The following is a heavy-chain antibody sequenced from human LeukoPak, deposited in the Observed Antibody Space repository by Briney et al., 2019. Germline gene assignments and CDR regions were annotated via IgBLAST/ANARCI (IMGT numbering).Heavy chain of an antibody. CDR1: GYTFTGYY. CDR3: ARRGPPAYSGSYYVDY. D-gene: IGHD1-26*01. CDR2: INPNCGGT. J-gene: IGHJ4*02. V-gene: IGHV1-2*06. Sequence: ASVKVSCKASGYTFTGYYMHWVRQAPGQGLEWMGRINPNCGGTNYAQKFQGRVTMTRDTSISTAYMELSRLRSDDTAVYYCARRGPPAYSGSYYVDYWGQGTLVTVSS.